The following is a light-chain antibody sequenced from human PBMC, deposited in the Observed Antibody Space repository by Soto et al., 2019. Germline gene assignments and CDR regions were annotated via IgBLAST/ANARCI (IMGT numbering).Light chain of an antibody. Sequence: DIQMTQSPSSLSASVGDRVTITCRASQSITTYINWYQQKPGKAPKLLIYAASSLESGVPSTLRGSGSGTNFTLTISSLQTEDFATYYCQQSYSTPWTFGQGTKVEIK. CDR1: QSITTY. V-gene: IGKV1-39*01. J-gene: IGKJ1*01. CDR2: AAS. CDR3: QQSYSTPWT.